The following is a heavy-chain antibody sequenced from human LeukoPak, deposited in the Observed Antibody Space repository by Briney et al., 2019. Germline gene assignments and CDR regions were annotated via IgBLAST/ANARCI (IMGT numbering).Heavy chain of an antibody. CDR1: GFTFSSYS. Sequence: GGSLRLSCAASGFTFSSYSMNWVRQAPGKGLEWVSYISSSSSTIYYADSVKGRFTISRDNAKNSLYLQMNSLRAEDTAVYYCAKDIRNDPPMDVWGQGTTVTVSS. V-gene: IGHV3-48*04. J-gene: IGHJ6*02. CDR3: AKDIRNDPPMDV. CDR2: ISSSSSTI. D-gene: IGHD1-1*01.